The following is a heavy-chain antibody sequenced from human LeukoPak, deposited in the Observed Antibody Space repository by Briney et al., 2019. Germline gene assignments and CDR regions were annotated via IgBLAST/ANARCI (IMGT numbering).Heavy chain of an antibody. Sequence: SETLSLTCTVSGGSISSSSYYWGWIRQPPGTGLEWIGSIYYSGSTYYDPSLKSRVTISVDTSKNQISLKLTSVTAADTAVYYCARVAGDPIYYYYYMDVWGKGTTVTVSS. CDR3: ARVAGDPIYYYYYMDV. V-gene: IGHV4-39*07. D-gene: IGHD7-27*01. J-gene: IGHJ6*03. CDR1: GGSISSSSYY. CDR2: IYYSGST.